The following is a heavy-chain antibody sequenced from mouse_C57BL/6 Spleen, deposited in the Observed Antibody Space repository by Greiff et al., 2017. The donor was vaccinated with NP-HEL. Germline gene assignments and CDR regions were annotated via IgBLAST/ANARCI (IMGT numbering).Heavy chain of an antibody. CDR2: IWRGGST. CDR3: AKNYGSSNYYAMDY. D-gene: IGHD1-1*01. Sequence: QVQLQQSGPGLVQPSQSLSITCTVSGFSLTSYGVHWVRQTPGKGLEWLGVIWRGGSTDYNADFMSRLSITKDNSKSQVFFKMNSLQADDTAIYYCAKNYGSSNYYAMDYWGQGTSVTVSS. CDR1: GFSLTSYG. J-gene: IGHJ4*01. V-gene: IGHV2-5*01.